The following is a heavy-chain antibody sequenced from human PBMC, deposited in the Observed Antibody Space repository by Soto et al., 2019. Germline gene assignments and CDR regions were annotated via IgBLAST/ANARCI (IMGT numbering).Heavy chain of an antibody. CDR2: FSNTRENP. J-gene: IGHJ4*02. Sequence: EVQLLESGGGLVQPGGPLSSPGYGSDSFCSSYRLTWYRQPPGKGLGGVSSFSNTRENPSYADSVRGRFTISRDNSKNTLFLQMNSLPAEDTAMYYCAKARDQQWVRLPFDYWGQGILVIVSS. D-gene: IGHD6-19*01. V-gene: IGHV3-23*01. CDR3: AKARDQQWVRLPFDY. CDR1: DSFCSSYR.